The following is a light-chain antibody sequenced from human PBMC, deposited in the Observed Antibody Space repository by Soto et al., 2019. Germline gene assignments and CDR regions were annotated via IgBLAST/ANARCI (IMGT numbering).Light chain of an antibody. V-gene: IGLV1-51*01. CDR3: ATWDGSLTASV. J-gene: IGLJ3*02. CDR2: DNN. Sequence: QSVLTQPPSVSAAPGQRVTISCSGSSXNIGNNYVSWYQQLPGTAPKLLIYDNNKRPSGIPDRFSGSKSGTSGTLDITGLQTGDEADYYCATWDGSLTASVFGGGTKVTVL. CDR1: SXNIGNNY.